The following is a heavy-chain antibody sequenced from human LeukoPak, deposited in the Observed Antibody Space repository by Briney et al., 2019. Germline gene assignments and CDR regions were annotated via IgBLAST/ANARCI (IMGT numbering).Heavy chain of an antibody. CDR2: ISGSGDNT. V-gene: IGHV3-23*01. D-gene: IGHD3-22*01. Sequence: PGGSLRLSCAASGFTFSSYAMSWVRQAPGKGLEWVSAISGSGDNTYYADSVKGRFTISRDNSKNTLYLQMNSLRAEDTAVYYCAPARYYYGGSGYFHFQHWGQGTLVTVSS. J-gene: IGHJ1*01. CDR1: GFTFSSYA. CDR3: APARYYYGGSGYFHFQH.